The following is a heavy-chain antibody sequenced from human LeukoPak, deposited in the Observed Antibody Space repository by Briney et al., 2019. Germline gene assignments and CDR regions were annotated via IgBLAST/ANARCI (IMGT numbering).Heavy chain of an antibody. CDR3: ARPPDSSSRGY. D-gene: IGHD6-6*01. J-gene: IGHJ4*02. CDR2: IYYSGST. CDR1: GGSISSSSYY. Sequence: SETLSLTCTVSGGSISSSSYYWGWIRQPPGKGLEWIGSIYYSGSTYYNPSLKSRVTISVDTSKNQFSLKLSSVTAADTAVYYCARPPDSSSRGYWGQGTLVTVSS. V-gene: IGHV4-39*01.